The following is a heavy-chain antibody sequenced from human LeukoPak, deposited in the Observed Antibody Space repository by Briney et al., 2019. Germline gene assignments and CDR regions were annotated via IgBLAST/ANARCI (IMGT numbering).Heavy chain of an antibody. D-gene: IGHD1-26*01. CDR3: AREGHGAAGGAFDI. CDR2: MSSSSGYI. J-gene: IGHJ3*02. CDR1: GFTFRSYS. Sequence: GGSLRLSCAASGFTFRSYSIHWVCQAPGKGLEWVTSMSSSSGYIYSADSVKGRFTISRDNAKNSLYLQMNSLRVEDTAVYYCAREGHGAAGGAFDIWGQGTMVTVSS. V-gene: IGHV3-21*01.